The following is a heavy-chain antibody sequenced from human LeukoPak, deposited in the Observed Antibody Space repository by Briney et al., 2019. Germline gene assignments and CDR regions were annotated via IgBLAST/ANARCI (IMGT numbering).Heavy chain of an antibody. CDR2: ISYSGRG. V-gene: IGHV4-59*01. CDR1: VDSPTEYY. Sequence: SETLSLTCTLSVDSPTEYYWSWIRQPPGKGLEWIGYISYSGRGTYIPRGKSRGTISLAPSKSQYSLSLTSVTAADTAVYYCARVSAGGGSEWVDNWGQGTLVTVSS. CDR3: ARVSAGGGSEWVDN. J-gene: IGHJ5*02. D-gene: IGHD1-26*01.